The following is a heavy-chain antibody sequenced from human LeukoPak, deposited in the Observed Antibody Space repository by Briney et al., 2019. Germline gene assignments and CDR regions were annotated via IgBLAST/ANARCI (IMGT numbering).Heavy chain of an antibody. Sequence: GGSLRLSCAASGFDFSSNWMHWDRHAPGQGLVWVSRIKGDGISTDYADSVKGRFTISRDIAKNTLYLQMNNLRAEDTAVYYCARDRTTYSGSSCGYWGQGTLVTVSS. CDR1: GFDFSSNW. V-gene: IGHV3-74*01. J-gene: IGHJ4*02. D-gene: IGHD1-26*01. CDR2: IKGDGIST. CDR3: ARDRTTYSGSSCGY.